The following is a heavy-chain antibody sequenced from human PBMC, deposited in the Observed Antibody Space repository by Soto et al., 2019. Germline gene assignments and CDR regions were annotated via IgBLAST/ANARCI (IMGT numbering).Heavy chain of an antibody. J-gene: IGHJ4*02. CDR2: IWYDGSNK. Sequence: GGSLRLSCAASGFTFSSYGMHWVRQAPGKGLEWVAVIWYDGSNKYYADSVKGRFTISRDNSKNTLYLQMNSLRAEDTAVYYCARPRDGYKPFDYWGQGTLVTVSS. V-gene: IGHV3-33*01. CDR3: ARPRDGYKPFDY. D-gene: IGHD3-22*01. CDR1: GFTFSSYG.